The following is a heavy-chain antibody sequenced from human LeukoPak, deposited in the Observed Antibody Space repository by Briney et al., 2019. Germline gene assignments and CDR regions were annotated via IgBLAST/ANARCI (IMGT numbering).Heavy chain of an antibody. CDR3: ATGWYGVGGY. CDR1: GGSISSYY. CDR2: THYSGTT. J-gene: IGHJ4*02. V-gene: IGHV4-59*01. Sequence: PSETLSLTCTVSGGSISSYYWSWIRQPPGKGLEWIGYTHYSGTTNYNPSLKSRVTISIDTSKSQFSLKLSSVSAADTAVYYCATGWYGVGGYWGQGILVTVSS. D-gene: IGHD6-19*01.